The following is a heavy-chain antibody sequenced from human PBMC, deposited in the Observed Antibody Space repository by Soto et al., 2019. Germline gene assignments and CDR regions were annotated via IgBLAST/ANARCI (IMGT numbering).Heavy chain of an antibody. CDR2: INTLSTAI. CDR1: GFTFNDYY. V-gene: IGHV3-11*01. D-gene: IGHD6-19*01. J-gene: IGHJ4*02. Sequence: LRLSCEGSGFTFNDYYMTWIRQAPGKGLEWVAYINTLSTAIYYADSVKGRFTISRDNAKNSLYLQMNGLRAEDTATYYCARRLQWQLRPLDSWGRGTLVTVSS. CDR3: ARRLQWQLRPLDS.